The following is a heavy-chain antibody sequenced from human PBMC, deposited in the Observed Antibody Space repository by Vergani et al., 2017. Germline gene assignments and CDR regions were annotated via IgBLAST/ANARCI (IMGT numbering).Heavy chain of an antibody. CDR2: IYYSGTT. CDR3: ARGSKGYSYGLRFGAFDI. V-gene: IGHV4-31*03. J-gene: IGHJ3*02. CDR1: GGSISSGGYY. Sequence: QVQLQESGPGLVKPSQTLSLTCIVSGGSISSGGYYWNWIRQHPGEGLEWIGYIYYSGTTYYNPSLKSRVTISVDTSKSQFSLKLSSVTAADTAVYYCARGSKGYSYGLRFGAFDIWGQGTMVTGSS. D-gene: IGHD5-18*01.